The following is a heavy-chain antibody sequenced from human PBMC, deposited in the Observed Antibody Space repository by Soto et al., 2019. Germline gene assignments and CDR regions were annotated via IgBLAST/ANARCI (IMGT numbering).Heavy chain of an antibody. CDR1: GYTFTSYW. J-gene: IGHJ4*02. CDR3: ASARSRIHYFDY. V-gene: IGHV5-51*01. D-gene: IGHD1-26*01. CDR2: IYPGDSDT. Sequence: GESLKISCKGSGYTFTSYWIGWVRQMPGEGLEWLGVIYPGDSDTRYSPSFQGQVTISADKSISTAYLQWSSLKASDTAMYYCASARSRIHYFDYWGQGTLVTVSS.